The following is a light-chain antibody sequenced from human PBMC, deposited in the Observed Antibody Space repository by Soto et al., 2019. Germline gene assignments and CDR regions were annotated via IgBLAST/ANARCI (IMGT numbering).Light chain of an antibody. Sequence: DIQMTQSPSSLSASVGDRVTITCRASQSISSYLNWYQQKPGKAPKLLIYAASSLQSGVPSRFSGSGSGTDFTLTISSLQPEDFATYYCQQYNSYLFGQGTKVEIK. CDR1: QSISSY. J-gene: IGKJ1*01. CDR2: AAS. V-gene: IGKV1-39*01. CDR3: QQYNSYL.